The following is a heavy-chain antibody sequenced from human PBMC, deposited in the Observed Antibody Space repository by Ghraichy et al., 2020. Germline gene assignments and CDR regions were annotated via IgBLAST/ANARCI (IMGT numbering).Heavy chain of an antibody. CDR1: GFTFDDYA. D-gene: IGHD3-22*01. J-gene: IGHJ6*02. Sequence: GESLNISCAASGFTFDDYAMHWVRQAPGKGLEWVSLISWDGGSTYYADSVKGRFTISRDNSKNSLYLQMNSLRAEDTALYYCAKDTRTFYYYDSRDYYYYGMDVWGQGTTVTVSS. CDR3: AKDTRTFYYYDSRDYYYYGMDV. V-gene: IGHV3-43D*03. CDR2: ISWDGGST.